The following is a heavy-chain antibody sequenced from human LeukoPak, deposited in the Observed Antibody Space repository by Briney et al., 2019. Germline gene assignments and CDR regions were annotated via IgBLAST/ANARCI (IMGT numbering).Heavy chain of an antibody. CDR2: IYSSGNT. V-gene: IGHV3-66*04. Sequence: GGSLRLSCAASGFTVSSSYMSWVRQAPGKGLEWVSVIYSSGNTYYADSVKGRLTISRDNARNSLFLQMNGLRPEDTAVYYCARPAYTAAYDLWGQGTMVTVSS. CDR1: GFTVSSSY. CDR3: ARPAYTAAYDL. D-gene: IGHD3-16*01. J-gene: IGHJ3*01.